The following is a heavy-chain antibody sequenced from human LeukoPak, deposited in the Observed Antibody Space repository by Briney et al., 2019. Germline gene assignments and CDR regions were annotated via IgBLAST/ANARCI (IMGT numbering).Heavy chain of an antibody. D-gene: IGHD2-2*01. CDR1: GGSISSDNYY. V-gene: IGHV4-30-4*08. J-gene: IGHJ6*03. Sequence: SQTLSLTCTVSGGSISSDNYYWSWIRQPPGKGLEWIGYTYYSGSTYYNPSLKSRVTISVDTSKSQFSLKQSSVTAADAAVYYCARVRTAAPTYYYMDVWGKGTTVAVSS. CDR3: ARVRTAAPTYYYMDV. CDR2: TYYSGST.